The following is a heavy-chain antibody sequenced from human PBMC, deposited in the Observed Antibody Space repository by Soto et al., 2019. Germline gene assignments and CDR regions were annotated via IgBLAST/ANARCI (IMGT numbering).Heavy chain of an antibody. D-gene: IGHD6-19*01. CDR1: GFTVSSNY. CDR3: AREGGSGWYSWDY. J-gene: IGHJ4*02. CDR2: IYSGGST. V-gene: IGHV3-53*01. Sequence: EVQLVESGGGLIQPWGSLRLSCAASGFTVSSNYMSWVRQSPGKGLEWVSVIYSGGSTYYADSVKGRFTISRDNSKNTLYLQMNSLIAEDTAVYYCAREGGSGWYSWDYWGQGTLVTVSS.